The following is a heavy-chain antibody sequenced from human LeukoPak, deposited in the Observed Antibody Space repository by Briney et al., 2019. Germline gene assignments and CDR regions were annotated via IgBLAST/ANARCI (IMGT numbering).Heavy chain of an antibody. V-gene: IGHV3-15*01. CDR1: GFTFSNAW. CDR2: IRRKSDGGTA. D-gene: IGHD4-17*01. J-gene: IGHJ4*02. Sequence: GGSLRLSCAASGFTFSNAWMSWVRQAPGKGLEWVGRIRRKSDGGTADYAAPVKGRFTISRNDSKNTLYLQMNSLKTEDTAVYYCATLPTVPTPFAYWGQGTLVTVSP. CDR3: ATLPTVPTPFAY.